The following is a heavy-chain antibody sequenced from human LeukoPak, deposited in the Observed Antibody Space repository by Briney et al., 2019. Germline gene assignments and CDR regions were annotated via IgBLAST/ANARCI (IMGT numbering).Heavy chain of an antibody. Sequence: GGSLRLSCAASDFTFSSYWMHWVRQAPGKGLVWVSRINNDGRSASYADSVKGRFTISRDNTKNTLYLQMNSLRAEDTAVYFCARGTSTALDYWGQGTLVTVSS. CDR3: ARGTSTALDY. CDR2: INNDGRSA. J-gene: IGHJ4*02. V-gene: IGHV3-74*01. D-gene: IGHD5/OR15-5a*01. CDR1: DFTFSSYW.